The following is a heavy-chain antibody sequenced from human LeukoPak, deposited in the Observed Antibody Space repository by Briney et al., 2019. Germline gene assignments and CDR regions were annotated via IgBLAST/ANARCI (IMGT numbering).Heavy chain of an antibody. D-gene: IGHD5-12*01. CDR3: VRECEGCGLPFDY. CDR2: TYYRSKWDN. J-gene: IGHJ4*02. V-gene: IGHV6-1*01. CDR1: GDSVSSNSAT. Sequence: SQTLSLTCAISGDSVSSNSATWNWIRQSPSRGLEWLGRTYYRSKWDNDYAVSVRSRMTIKPDTSKNQFSLQLNSVTPDDTGVYYCVRECEGCGLPFDYWGQGTLVTVSS.